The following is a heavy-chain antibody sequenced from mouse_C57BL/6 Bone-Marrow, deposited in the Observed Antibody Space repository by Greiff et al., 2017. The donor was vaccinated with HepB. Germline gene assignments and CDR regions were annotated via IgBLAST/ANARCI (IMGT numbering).Heavy chain of an antibody. J-gene: IGHJ1*03. D-gene: IGHD1-1*01. Sequence: VKLMESGPELVKPGASVKLSCKASGYTFTSYDINWVKQRPGQGLEWIGWIYPRDGSTKYNEKFKGKATLTVDTSSSTAYMELHSLTSEDSAVYFCARSATVVEWYFDVWGTGTTVTVSS. CDR1: GYTFTSYD. V-gene: IGHV1-85*01. CDR2: IYPRDGST. CDR3: ARSATVVEWYFDV.